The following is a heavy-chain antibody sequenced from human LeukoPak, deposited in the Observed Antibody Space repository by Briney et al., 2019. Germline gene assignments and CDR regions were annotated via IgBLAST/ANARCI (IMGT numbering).Heavy chain of an antibody. CDR1: KFTFSNYG. CDR3: ARAPLVATNYFDY. V-gene: IGHV3-30*03. Sequence: GGSLRLSCTASKFTFSNYGMQWVRQAPGKGLEWVAVVSSDGGTKYYADSVKGRFTISRDNSKNTLYLQMNSLRAEDTAVYYCARAPLVATNYFDYWGQGTLVTVSS. D-gene: IGHD5-12*01. CDR2: VSSDGGTK. J-gene: IGHJ4*02.